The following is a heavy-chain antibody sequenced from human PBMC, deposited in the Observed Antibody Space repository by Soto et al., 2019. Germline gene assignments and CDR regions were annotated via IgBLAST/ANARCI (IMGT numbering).Heavy chain of an antibody. D-gene: IGHD3-10*01. CDR1: GYTFSSYA. Sequence: QVQLVQSGAEEKKPGASLKVSCKASGYTFSSYAMHWVRQAPGQRLEWMGWINAGNGNTKYSQKFQGRFTITRSTTASTAFMELSSLRSEATAVYSCARGGPPIDLWGEETLVTVSS. V-gene: IGHV1-3*05. CDR3: ARGGPPIDL. CDR2: INAGNGNT. J-gene: IGHJ4*02.